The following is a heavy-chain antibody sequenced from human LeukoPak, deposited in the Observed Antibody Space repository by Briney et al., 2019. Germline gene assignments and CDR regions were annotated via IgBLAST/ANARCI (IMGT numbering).Heavy chain of an antibody. J-gene: IGHJ4*02. D-gene: IGHD3-10*01. CDR3: ARGTMASDF. CDR2: TT. V-gene: IGHV3-11*01. Sequence: TTCYVDPVKGRFTISRDNTKNSLYLQMNSLRAEDTAMYYRARGTMASDFWGQGTLVTVSS.